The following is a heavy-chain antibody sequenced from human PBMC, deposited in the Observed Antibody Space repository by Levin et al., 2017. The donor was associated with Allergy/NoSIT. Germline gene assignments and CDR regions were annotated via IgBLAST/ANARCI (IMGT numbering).Heavy chain of an antibody. Sequence: SVKVSCKASGGTFSSYAISWVRQAPGQGLEWMGGIIPIFGTANYAQKFQGRVTITADESTSTAYMELSSLRSEDTAVYYCARVGLYSGSYYDYGMDGWGQGTTVTVSS. CDR1: GGTFSSYA. D-gene: IGHD1-26*01. CDR3: ARVGLYSGSYYDYGMDG. V-gene: IGHV1-69*13. J-gene: IGHJ6*02. CDR2: IIPIFGTA.